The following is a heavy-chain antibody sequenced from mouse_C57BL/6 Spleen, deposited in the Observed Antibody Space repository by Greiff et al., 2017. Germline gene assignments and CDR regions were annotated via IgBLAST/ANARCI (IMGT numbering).Heavy chain of an antibody. CDR2: ISDGGSYT. Sequence: EVMLVESGGGLVKPGGSLKLSCAASGFTFSSYAMSWVRQTPEKRLEWVATISDGGSYTYYPDNVKGRFTISRDNAKNNLYLQMSHLKSEDTAMDYCSRDRVYSNYDAMDYWGQGTSVTVSS. D-gene: IGHD2-5*01. CDR3: SRDRVYSNYDAMDY. CDR1: GFTFSSYA. J-gene: IGHJ4*01. V-gene: IGHV5-4*01.